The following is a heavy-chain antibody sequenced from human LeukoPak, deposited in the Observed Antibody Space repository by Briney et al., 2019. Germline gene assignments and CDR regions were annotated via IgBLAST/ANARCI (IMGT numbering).Heavy chain of an antibody. CDR1: GYTFTDYY. J-gene: IGHJ1*01. CDR2: INPNSGGT. D-gene: IGHD3-22*01. CDR3: ARGYYDGSDFEYFQH. Sequence: ASVKVSCKASGYTFTDYYMHWVRLAPGQGLEWLGWINPNSGGTNYAQKFQGRVTMTRDTSISTAYMELSRLKPDDTAVYYCARGYYDGSDFEYFQHWGQGTLVTVSS. V-gene: IGHV1-2*02.